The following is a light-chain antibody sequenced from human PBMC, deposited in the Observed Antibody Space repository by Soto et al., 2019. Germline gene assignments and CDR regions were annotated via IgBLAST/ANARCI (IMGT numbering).Light chain of an antibody. CDR2: KAS. J-gene: IGKJ1*01. CDR3: QQYNNYFRT. V-gene: IGKV1-5*03. Sequence: DIQMTQSPSTLSASVGDRVTITCRAGQSVSSWLAWYRQKPGKAPKLLIYKASTLESGGPSRFSGSGSGREFTLTISSLQPDDFGTYYCQQYNNYFRTFGQGTKVEIK. CDR1: QSVSSW.